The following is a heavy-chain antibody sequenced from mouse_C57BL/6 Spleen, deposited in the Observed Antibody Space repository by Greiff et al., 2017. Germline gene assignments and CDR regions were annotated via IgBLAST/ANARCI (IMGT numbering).Heavy chain of an antibody. V-gene: IGHV5-9-1*02. CDR1: GFTFSSYA. CDR2: ISSGGDYI. CDR3: TRENYSNYFDY. Sequence: EVKLMESGEGLVKPGGSLKLSCAASGFTFSSYAMSWVRQTPEKRLEWVAYISSGGDYIYYADTVKGRFTISRDNARNTLYLQMSSLKSEDTAMYYCTRENYSNYFDYWGQGTTLTVSS. J-gene: IGHJ2*01. D-gene: IGHD2-5*01.